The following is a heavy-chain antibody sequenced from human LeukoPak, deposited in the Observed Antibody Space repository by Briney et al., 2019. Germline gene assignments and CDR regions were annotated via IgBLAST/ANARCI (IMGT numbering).Heavy chain of an antibody. V-gene: IGHV3-30*04. CDR2: ISYDGSNK. D-gene: IGHD3-22*01. CDR1: GFTFSSYA. Sequence: GGSLRLSCAASGFTFSSYAMHWVRQAPGKGLEGVAVISYDGSNKYYADSVKGRFTISRDNSKNTLYLQMNSLRAEDTAVYYCARDRTMIPEYFQHWGQGTLVTVSS. CDR3: ARDRTMIPEYFQH. J-gene: IGHJ1*01.